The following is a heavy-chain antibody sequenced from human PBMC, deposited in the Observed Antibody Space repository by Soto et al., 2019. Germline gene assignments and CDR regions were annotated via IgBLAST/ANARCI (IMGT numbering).Heavy chain of an antibody. Sequence: EMQLSESGGGLVQPRGSLRLSCAASGFIFSDSAMSWVRQAPGKGLEWVSTISSRGGSTFYADSVKGRFTISRDNSMDTLYLQMNSLRVEDTAVYYCAKGKGLGAAGTNWFDPWGQGTLVTVSS. CDR1: GFIFSDSA. D-gene: IGHD6-13*01. CDR3: AKGKGLGAAGTNWFDP. CDR2: ISSRGGST. J-gene: IGHJ5*02. V-gene: IGHV3-23*01.